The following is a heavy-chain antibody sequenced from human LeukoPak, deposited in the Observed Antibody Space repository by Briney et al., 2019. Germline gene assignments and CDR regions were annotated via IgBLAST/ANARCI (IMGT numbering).Heavy chain of an antibody. CDR2: ISSSGSTI. CDR1: GFTFSSYE. Sequence: GGSLRLSCAASGFTFSSYEMNWVRQAPGKGLEWVSYISSSGSTIYYADSVKGRFTISRDNAKNSLYLQMNSLRAEDTAVYYCASCYYDSSGDEDAFDIWGQGTMVTVSS. CDR3: ASCYYDSSGDEDAFDI. V-gene: IGHV3-48*03. J-gene: IGHJ3*02. D-gene: IGHD3-22*01.